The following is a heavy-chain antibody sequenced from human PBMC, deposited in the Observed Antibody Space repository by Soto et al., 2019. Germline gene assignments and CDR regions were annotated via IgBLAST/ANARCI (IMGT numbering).Heavy chain of an antibody. Sequence: VGSLRLSCAASGFTFSSYSMNWVRQAPGKGLEWVSSISSSSSYIYYADSVKGRFTISRDNAKNSLYLQMNSLRAEDTAVYYCARDDCDILTGYYHNWGQGTLVTVSS. CDR3: ARDDCDILTGYYHN. D-gene: IGHD3-9*01. CDR2: ISSSSSYI. CDR1: GFTFSSYS. V-gene: IGHV3-21*01. J-gene: IGHJ4*02.